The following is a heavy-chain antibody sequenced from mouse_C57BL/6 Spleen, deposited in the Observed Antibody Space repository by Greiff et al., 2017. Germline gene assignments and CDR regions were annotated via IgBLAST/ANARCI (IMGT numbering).Heavy chain of an antibody. J-gene: IGHJ4*01. Sequence: EVQRVESGGGLVKPGGSLKLSCAASGFTFSSYAMSWVRQTPEKRLEWVATISDGGSYTYYPDNVKGRFTISRDNAKNNLYLQMSHLKSEDTAMYYCARELITTVVDYAMDYWGQGTSVTVSS. CDR2: ISDGGSYT. D-gene: IGHD1-1*01. V-gene: IGHV5-4*01. CDR3: ARELITTVVDYAMDY. CDR1: GFTFSSYA.